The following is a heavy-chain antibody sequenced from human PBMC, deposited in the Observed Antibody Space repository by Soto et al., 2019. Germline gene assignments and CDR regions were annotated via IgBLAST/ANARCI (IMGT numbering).Heavy chain of an antibody. CDR3: AKGPYSSGWNDAFDI. CDR2: ISGSGGST. D-gene: IGHD6-19*01. J-gene: IGHJ3*02. Sequence: GGSLRLSCAASGFTFSSYAMSWARQAPGKGLEWVSAISGSGGSTYYADSVKGRFTISRDNSKNTLYLQMNSLRAEDTAVYYCAKGPYSSGWNDAFDIWGQGTMVTVSS. V-gene: IGHV3-23*01. CDR1: GFTFSSYA.